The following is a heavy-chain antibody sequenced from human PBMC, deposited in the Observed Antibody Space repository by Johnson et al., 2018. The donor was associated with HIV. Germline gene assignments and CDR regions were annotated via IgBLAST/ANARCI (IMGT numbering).Heavy chain of an antibody. CDR3: AREPACWGGDCYPSDAFDI. CDR2: INSCGGT. V-gene: IGHV3-66*01. J-gene: IGHJ3*02. Sequence: VQLVESGGGLVQPGGSLRLSCAASGLTVSSNYMTWVRQGPGKGLEWVSVINSCGGTYYADSVTGRCTISRDTSKNSRYLQMNSLRADDTALYSCAREPACWGGDCYPSDAFDIWGQGTMVTGSS. D-gene: IGHD2-21*02. CDR1: GLTVSSNY.